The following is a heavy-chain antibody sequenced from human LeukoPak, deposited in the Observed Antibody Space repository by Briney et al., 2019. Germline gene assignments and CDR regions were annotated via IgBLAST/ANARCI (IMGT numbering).Heavy chain of an antibody. D-gene: IGHD1-26*01. CDR2: IYHSGST. J-gene: IGHJ4*02. CDR1: GGSISSSNW. CDR3: AVGAVPSSYYFDY. V-gene: IGHV4-4*02. Sequence: SGTLSLTCAVSGGSISSSNWWSWVRQPPEKGLEWIGEIYHSGSTNYNPSLKSRVTISVDKSKNQFSLKLSSVTAADTAVYYCAVGAVPSSYYFDYWGQGTLVTVSS.